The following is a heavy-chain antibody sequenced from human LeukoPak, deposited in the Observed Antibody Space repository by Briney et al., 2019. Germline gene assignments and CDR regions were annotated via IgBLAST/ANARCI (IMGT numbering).Heavy chain of an antibody. D-gene: IGHD6-19*01. CDR3: ARAVGSSGSFFDS. CDR2: IYSGGST. V-gene: IGHV3-66*01. Sequence: GGSLRLSCAASGFTVSSNYMSWVRQAPGKGLEWVSVIYSGGSTYYADSVKGRFTISRDNSKNTLYLQMNSLRAEDTAVYYCARAVGSSGSFFDSGAQGTLATVSS. J-gene: IGHJ4*02. CDR1: GFTVSSNY.